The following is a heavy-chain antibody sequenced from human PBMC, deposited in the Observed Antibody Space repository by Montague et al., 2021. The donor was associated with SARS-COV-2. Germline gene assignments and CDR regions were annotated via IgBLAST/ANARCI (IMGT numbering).Heavy chain of an antibody. CDR2: MNYTGHS. V-gene: IGHV4-61*01. D-gene: IGHD2-2*01. J-gene: IGHJ4*02. CDR1: GASVAGDNFY. Sequence: SETLSLTCTVSGASVAGDNFYWSRIRQPQGLGLVWNGYMNYTGHSNYYPYVQSRVTMPVDTSKNQFSLTLTSVTAADTAVYYCARSRANVPTRPGFDYWGQGALVTVSS. CDR3: ARSRANVPTRPGFDY.